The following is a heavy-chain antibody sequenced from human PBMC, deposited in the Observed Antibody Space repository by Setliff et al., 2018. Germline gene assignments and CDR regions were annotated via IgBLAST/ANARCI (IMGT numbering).Heavy chain of an antibody. CDR1: GYSFSRYT. Sequence: ASVKVSCKASGYSFSRYTMSWVRQAPGQGLEWMGWISPYSGESNYAQKFQDRLTVTADTSTKTTYMQLRSLTSDDTAVYFCTRSRAPRVVLAADFDLWGQGTLVTVSS. V-gene: IGHV1-18*04. D-gene: IGHD3-16*01. J-gene: IGHJ4*02. CDR3: TRSRAPRVVLAADFDL. CDR2: ISPYSGES.